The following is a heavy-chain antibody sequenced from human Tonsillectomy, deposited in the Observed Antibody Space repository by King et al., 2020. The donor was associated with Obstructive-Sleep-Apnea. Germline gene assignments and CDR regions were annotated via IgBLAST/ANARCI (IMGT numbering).Heavy chain of an antibody. J-gene: IGHJ4*02. Sequence: LQLQESGPGLVKPSETLSLTCTVSSGSISSSCWSWIRQPPGKGLEWIGFIYYSGSTNYNPSLKSRVTMSLDTSKNQFSLKLSSVTAADTAVYFCARREDMTTVTPGEYYFDYWGQGTLVAVSS. D-gene: IGHD4-17*01. CDR1: SGSISSSC. V-gene: IGHV4-59*08. CDR3: ARREDMTTVTPGEYYFDY. CDR2: IYYSGST.